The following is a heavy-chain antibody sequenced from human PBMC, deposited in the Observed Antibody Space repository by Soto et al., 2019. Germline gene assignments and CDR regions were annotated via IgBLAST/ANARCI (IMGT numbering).Heavy chain of an antibody. Sequence: ASVKVSCKASGYTFASYDINWVRQATGQGLEWMGFMNPSGGNTSYAQKFQGRVTMTRDTSTSTVYMELSSLRSEDTAVYYCARDPSGYDSSGYGASDDAFDIWGQGTMVTVSS. CDR3: ARDPSGYDSSGYGASDDAFDI. D-gene: IGHD3-22*01. CDR2: MNPSGGNT. J-gene: IGHJ3*02. CDR1: GYTFASYD. V-gene: IGHV1-8*01.